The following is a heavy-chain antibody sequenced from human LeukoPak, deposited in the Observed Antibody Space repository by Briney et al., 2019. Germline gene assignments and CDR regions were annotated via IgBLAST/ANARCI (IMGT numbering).Heavy chain of an antibody. CDR3: AKDDYDSSGYYYRY. CDR1: GFDFINFH. CDR2: ISYDGSNK. V-gene: IGHV3-30*18. Sequence: GGSLRLSCAASGFDFINFHIHWVRQAPGKGLEWVAVISYDGSNKYYADSVKGRFTISRDNSKNTLYLQMNSLRAEDTAVYYCAKDDYDSSGYYYRYWGQGTLVTVSS. J-gene: IGHJ4*02. D-gene: IGHD3-22*01.